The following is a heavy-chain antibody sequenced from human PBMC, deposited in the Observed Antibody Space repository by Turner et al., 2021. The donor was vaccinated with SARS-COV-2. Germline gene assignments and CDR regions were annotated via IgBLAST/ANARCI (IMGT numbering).Heavy chain of an antibody. D-gene: IGHD3-10*01. CDR3: ARVTSFSGSGTYSTY. CDR1: GGTFSSYA. J-gene: IGHJ4*02. Sequence: QVQLVQSGAEVQKPGSSVKVSCKASGGTFSSYAIIWVRQAPGQGLEWMGGISPIFGTANYAQKFQGRVTITADESTSTAYMELSSLRSEDTAVYYCARVTSFSGSGTYSTYWGQGTLVTVSS. CDR2: ISPIFGTA. V-gene: IGHV1-69*01.